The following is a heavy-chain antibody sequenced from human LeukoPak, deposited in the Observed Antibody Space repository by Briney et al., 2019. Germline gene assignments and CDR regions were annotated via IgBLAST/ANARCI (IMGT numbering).Heavy chain of an antibody. V-gene: IGHV3-7*01. J-gene: IGHJ3*02. CDR3: AKVSSGYYYGAFDI. D-gene: IGHD3-22*01. CDR1: GFTFSSYW. CDR2: IKQDGSEK. Sequence: GGSLRLSCATSGFTFSSYWMSWVRQAPGKGLEWVANIKQDGSEKNYVDSVKGRFTTSRDNAKNSLYLQMNSLRAEDTAVYCCAKVSSGYYYGAFDIWGQGTMVTVSS.